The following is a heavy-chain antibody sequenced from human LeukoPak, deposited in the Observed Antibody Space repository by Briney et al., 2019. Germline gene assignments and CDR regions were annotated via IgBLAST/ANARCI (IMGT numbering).Heavy chain of an antibody. J-gene: IGHJ4*02. CDR2: ISYDGSNK. Sequence: GGSLRLSCAASGFTFSSYAMHWVRQAPGKGLEWVAVISYDGSNKYYADSVKGRFTISRDNSKNTLYLQMNSLRAEDTAMYYCARDSSQSAYCSGGSCDFDYWGQGTLVTVSS. D-gene: IGHD2-15*01. CDR3: ARDSSQSAYCSGGSCDFDY. V-gene: IGHV3-30-3*01. CDR1: GFTFSSYA.